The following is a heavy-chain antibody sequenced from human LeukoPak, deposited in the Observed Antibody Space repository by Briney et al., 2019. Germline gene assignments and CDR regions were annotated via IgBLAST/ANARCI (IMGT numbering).Heavy chain of an antibody. V-gene: IGHV4-39*01. CDR1: GGSISSSSYY. J-gene: IGHJ4*02. CDR2: IYYSGST. D-gene: IGHD5-24*01. Sequence: KASETLFLTCTVSGGSISSSSYYWGWIRQPPGKGLEWIGSIYYSGSTYYNPSLKSRVTISVDTSKNQFSLKLSSVTAADTAVYYCARRRDGYNYGDETIDYWGQGTLVTVSS. CDR3: ARRRDGYNYGDETIDY.